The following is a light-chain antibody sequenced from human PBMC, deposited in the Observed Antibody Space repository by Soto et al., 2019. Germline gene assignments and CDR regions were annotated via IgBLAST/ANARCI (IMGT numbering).Light chain of an antibody. Sequence: IQLTQSPSSLSASVGYRVTITCRASQGIYSYLAWYQQKPGKAPKLLIYAASTLQSGVPSRFSGSGSGTDFTLTISSLQPDDFATYYCQQYNSYWTFGQGTKVDIK. V-gene: IGKV1-9*01. CDR3: QQYNSYWT. CDR1: QGIYSY. J-gene: IGKJ1*01. CDR2: AAS.